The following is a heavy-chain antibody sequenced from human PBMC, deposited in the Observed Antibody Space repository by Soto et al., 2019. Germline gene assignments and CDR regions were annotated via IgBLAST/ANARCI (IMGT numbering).Heavy chain of an antibody. D-gene: IGHD6-13*01. CDR3: AVLIAATREGDAFDI. Sequence: QVQLVQSGAEVKKPGSSVKVSCKASGGTFSSYTISWVRQAPGQGLEWMGRIIPILGIANYAQKFQGRVTITADKSTSTAYMELSSLRSEDTAVYYCAVLIAATREGDAFDIWGQGTMVTVSS. CDR1: GGTFSSYT. CDR2: IIPILGIA. V-gene: IGHV1-69*02. J-gene: IGHJ3*02.